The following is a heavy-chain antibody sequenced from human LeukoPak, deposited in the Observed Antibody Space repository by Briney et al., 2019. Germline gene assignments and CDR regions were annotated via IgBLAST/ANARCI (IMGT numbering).Heavy chain of an antibody. V-gene: IGHV3-23*01. CDR1: GFTFTSYA. CDR2: ISGSGSST. D-gene: IGHD3-10*01. Sequence: PGGSLRLSRAASGFTFTSYAMNWVRQAPGKGLEWVSGISGSGSSTYYADSVRGRFTISRDNSKNTLYLQMNSLRAEDTAVYYCAKTRGSGTYYNAFDYWGQGTLVTVSS. CDR3: AKTRGSGTYYNAFDY. J-gene: IGHJ4*02.